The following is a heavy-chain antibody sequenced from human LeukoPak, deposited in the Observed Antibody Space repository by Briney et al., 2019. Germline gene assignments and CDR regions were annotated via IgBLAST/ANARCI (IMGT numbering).Heavy chain of an antibody. CDR3: ARENDYGDDFDY. J-gene: IGHJ4*02. CDR1: GGSISSYY. CDR2: IYCGGST. D-gene: IGHD4-17*01. Sequence: SETLSLTCTVSGGSISSYYWSWIRQPPGKGLELIRYIYCGGSTNYNPSLKSRVSISVDTSTNQFSLKLSSVTAADTDVYYCARENDYGDDFDYWGQGTLVTVSS. V-gene: IGHV4-59*01.